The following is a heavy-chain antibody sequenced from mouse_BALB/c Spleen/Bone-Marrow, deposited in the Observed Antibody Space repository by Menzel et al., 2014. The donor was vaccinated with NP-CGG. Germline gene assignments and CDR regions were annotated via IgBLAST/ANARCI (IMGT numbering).Heavy chain of an antibody. CDR2: ISSGSSTI. CDR3: ARSYYGSSYYFDY. Sequence: EVQGVESGGGLVQPGGSRKLSCAASGFTFSSFGMHWVRQAPEKGLEWVAYISSGSSTIYYADTVKGRLTISRDNPKNTLFLQMTSLRSEDTAMYYCARSYYGSSYYFDYWGQGTTLTVSS. V-gene: IGHV5-17*02. D-gene: IGHD1-1*01. J-gene: IGHJ2*01. CDR1: GFTFSSFG.